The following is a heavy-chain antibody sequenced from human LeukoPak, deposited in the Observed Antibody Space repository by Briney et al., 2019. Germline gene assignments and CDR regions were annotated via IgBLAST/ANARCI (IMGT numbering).Heavy chain of an antibody. CDR3: ARGSSAYCGGDCYDY. D-gene: IGHD2-21*01. CDR2: IYYSGST. Sequence: SETLSLTCTVSGGSISSGGYYWSWIRQRPGKGLGWVGYIYYSGSTYYNPSLKSRVTISVDTSKNQFSLKLSSVTAADTAVYYCARGSSAYCGGDCYDYWGQGTLVTVSS. V-gene: IGHV4-31*03. J-gene: IGHJ4*02. CDR1: GGSISSGGYY.